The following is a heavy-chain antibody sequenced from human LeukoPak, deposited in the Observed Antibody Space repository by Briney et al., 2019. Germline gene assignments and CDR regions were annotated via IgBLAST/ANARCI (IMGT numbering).Heavy chain of an antibody. CDR2: ISFDGSNK. CDR1: GFTFRSFG. Sequence: GGSLRLSCAASGFTFRSFGIHWVRPAPGKGRDWVLVISFDGSNKYYADSVKGRFTISRDNSKNTLYLQMNSLRAEDTAVYYCAKGFSEGCSGGSCYSFAFQHWGQGTLVTASS. V-gene: IGHV3-30*18. D-gene: IGHD2-15*01. J-gene: IGHJ1*01. CDR3: AKGFSEGCSGGSCYSFAFQH.